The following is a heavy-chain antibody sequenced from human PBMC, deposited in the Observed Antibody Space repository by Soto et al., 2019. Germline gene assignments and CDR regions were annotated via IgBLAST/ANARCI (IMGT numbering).Heavy chain of an antibody. J-gene: IGHJ4*02. V-gene: IGHV3-33*01. CDR2: IWYDGNNK. CDR1: GFTFSTHG. Sequence: QVQLVESGGGVVQPGRSLRLSCAASGFTFSTHGMHWVRQAPGKGLEWVALIWYDGNNKYYADSVKGRFTISRDNSKNTLYLQMDSLTAEDTALYFGARKGYSGYAWAPDYWGQGTLVTVSS. CDR3: ARKGYSGYAWAPDY. D-gene: IGHD5-12*01.